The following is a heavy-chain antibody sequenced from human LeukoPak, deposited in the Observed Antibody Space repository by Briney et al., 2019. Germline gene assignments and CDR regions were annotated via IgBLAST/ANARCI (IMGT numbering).Heavy chain of an antibody. CDR2: ISYDGSNK. CDR1: GFTFSSYG. Sequence: GGSLRLFCAASGFTFSSYGMHWVRQAPGKGLEGVAVISYDGSNKYYADSVKGRFTISRDNSKNTLYLQMNSLRAEDTAVYYCAKDQCSSTSCYSFDYWGQGTLVTVSS. D-gene: IGHD2-2*01. CDR3: AKDQCSSTSCYSFDY. V-gene: IGHV3-30*18. J-gene: IGHJ4*02.